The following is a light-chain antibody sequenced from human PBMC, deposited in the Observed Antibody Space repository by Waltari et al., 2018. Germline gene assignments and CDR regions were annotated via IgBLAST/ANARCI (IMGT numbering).Light chain of an antibody. CDR3: STWDDNLKGV. J-gene: IGLJ2*01. CDR1: SSNIGSHS. CDR2: INN. V-gene: IGLV1-44*01. Sequence: QSVLTQPPSASGTPGQRIIIPCSGSSSNIGSHSVNWYQQLPGTAPNLLIYINNQRPSGVPDRFSGSVSATSASLAISGLQFEDEADYYCSTWDDNLKGVFGGGTKLTVL.